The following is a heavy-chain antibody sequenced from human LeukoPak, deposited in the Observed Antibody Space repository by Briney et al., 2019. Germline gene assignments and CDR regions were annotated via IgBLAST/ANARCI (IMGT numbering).Heavy chain of an antibody. D-gene: IGHD2-15*01. V-gene: IGHV5-10-1*01. CDR1: GYSFTSYW. J-gene: IGHJ5*02. CDR2: IEPSDSYT. Sequence: GESLKISCQRSGYSFTSYWISWVRQMPGKGLEWMGRIEPSDSYTNYSPSFQGHVTISADKSISTAYLQWSSLKASDTAMYYCARQSSFNWFDPWGQGTLVTVSS. CDR3: ARQSSFNWFDP.